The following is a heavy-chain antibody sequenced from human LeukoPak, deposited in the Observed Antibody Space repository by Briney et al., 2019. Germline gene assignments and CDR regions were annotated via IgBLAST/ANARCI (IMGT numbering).Heavy chain of an antibody. Sequence: GGSLRLSCAASGFTFDYYAMHWVRQAPGKGLEWVSGISWNSGSIGYADSVKGRFTISRDNAKNSLYLQMNSLRAEDTALYYCAKEGQQLVRDYYYYYMDVWGKGTTVTVSS. CDR2: ISWNSGSI. CDR1: GFTFDYYA. V-gene: IGHV3-9*01. D-gene: IGHD6-13*01. J-gene: IGHJ6*03. CDR3: AKEGQQLVRDYYYYYMDV.